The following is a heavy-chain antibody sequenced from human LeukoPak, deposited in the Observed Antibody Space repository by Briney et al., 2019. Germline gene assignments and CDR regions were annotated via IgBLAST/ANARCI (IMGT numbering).Heavy chain of an antibody. Sequence: SETLSLTCTVSGGSISSSSYYWGWVRQPPGKGLEWIGSVYYSGSTYYNPSLKSRVTISVDTSKNQFSLKLSSVTAADTAVYYCARQLGYCSSTSCYADKVDYWGQGTLVTVSS. D-gene: IGHD2-2*01. CDR1: GGSISSSSYY. CDR2: VYYSGST. J-gene: IGHJ4*02. V-gene: IGHV4-39*01. CDR3: ARQLGYCSSTSCYADKVDY.